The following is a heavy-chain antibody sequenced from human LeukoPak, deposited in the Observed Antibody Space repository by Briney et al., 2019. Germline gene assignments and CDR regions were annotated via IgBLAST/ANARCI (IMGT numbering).Heavy chain of an antibody. V-gene: IGHV3-15*01. CDR2: IKSKTDGGTT. CDR1: GFTFSNAW. D-gene: IGHD6-19*01. Sequence: GGSLRLSWAAAGFTFSNAWMSWVRQAPGKGLEWVGRIKSKTDGGTTDYAAPVKGRFTISRDDSKNTLYLQMNSLKTEDTAVYYCTTDTVAVAPPGYWGQGTLVTVSS. CDR3: TTDTVAVAPPGY. J-gene: IGHJ4*02.